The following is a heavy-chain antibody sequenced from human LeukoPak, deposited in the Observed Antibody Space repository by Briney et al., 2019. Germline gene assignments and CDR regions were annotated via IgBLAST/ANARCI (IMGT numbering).Heavy chain of an antibody. D-gene: IGHD1-26*01. J-gene: IGHJ3*02. CDR3: ARGPLVGASDAFDI. CDR2: ISSNGGST. Sequence: PGGSLRLSCAASGFTFSSYAMLWVRQAPGKGLEYVSAISSNGGSTYYANSVKGRFTISRDNSKNTLYLQMGSLRAEDMAVYYCARGPLVGASDAFDIWGQGTMVTVSS. V-gene: IGHV3-64*01. CDR1: GFTFSSYA.